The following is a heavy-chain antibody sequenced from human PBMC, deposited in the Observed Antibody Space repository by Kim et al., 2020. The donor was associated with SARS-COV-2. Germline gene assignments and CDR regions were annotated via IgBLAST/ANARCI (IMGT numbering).Heavy chain of an antibody. J-gene: IGHJ5*02. D-gene: IGHD6-19*01. CDR2: IYYCGSP. Sequence: SETLSLTCTVSGGSISSYYWSWIRQPPGKGLEWIGYIYYCGSPNYNPSLKSRVTISVDTSKNQFSLKLSSVTAADTAVYYCARDERDSSGWANWFDPWGQGTLVTVSS. V-gene: IGHV4-59*13. CDR1: GGSISSYY. CDR3: ARDERDSSGWANWFDP.